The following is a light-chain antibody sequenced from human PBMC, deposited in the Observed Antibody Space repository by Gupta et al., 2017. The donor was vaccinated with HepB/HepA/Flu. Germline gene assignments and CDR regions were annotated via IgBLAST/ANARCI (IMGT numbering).Light chain of an antibody. J-gene: IGKJ4*01. Sequence: DMQMTQSPSSLSASVGDRVTITCQTSQDIGNYLNWYLQKPGKAPKILTCSSSNLETGVPSRFSGSGSGTRFTFTITSLQPEDIGTYYCQQYNDVPLFSGGTKVEIK. CDR3: QQYNDVPL. CDR1: QDIGNY. CDR2: SSS. V-gene: IGKV1-33*01.